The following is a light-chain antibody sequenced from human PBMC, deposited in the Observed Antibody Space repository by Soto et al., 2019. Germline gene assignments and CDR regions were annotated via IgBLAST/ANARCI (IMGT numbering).Light chain of an antibody. J-gene: IGKJ5*01. CDR1: QSVSSN. V-gene: IGKV3-15*01. CDR3: QQYHNWSIT. CDR2: DAS. Sequence: EIVMTQSPATLSVSPVERATLSCRASQSVSSNLAWHQQKPGQAPRILMYDASTRATGIPARFSGSGSGTEFTLTISSLQSEDFAVYYCQQYHNWSITFGQGTRLEIK.